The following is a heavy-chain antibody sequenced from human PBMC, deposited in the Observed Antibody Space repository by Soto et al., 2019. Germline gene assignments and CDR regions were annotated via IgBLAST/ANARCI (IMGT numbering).Heavy chain of an antibody. CDR2: IIPIFGTA. CDR3: ARDGYYYDSSGYYYYFDY. CDR1: GGTFSSYA. J-gene: IGHJ4*02. Sequence: QVQLVQSGAEVKKPGSSVKVSCKASGGTFSSYAISWVRQAPGQGLEWMGGIIPIFGTANYAQKFQGRVTITADESTRTAYMELSSLRSEDTAVYYCARDGYYYDSSGYYYYFDYWGQGTLVPVSS. V-gene: IGHV1-69*12. D-gene: IGHD3-22*01.